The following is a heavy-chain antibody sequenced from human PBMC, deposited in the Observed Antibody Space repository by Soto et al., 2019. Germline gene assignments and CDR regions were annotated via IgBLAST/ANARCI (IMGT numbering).Heavy chain of an antibody. CDR1: GGSISSGGYS. CDR2: IYPSWST. J-gene: IGHJ4*02. Sequence: QLQLQESGSGRVKPSQTLSLTCAVSGGSISSGGYSCSSIRQPPGKGLEWIWYIYPSWSTHYNPSLKGRDNISVARSKNQSSLKLCSVSAADTAVYYCVRGQVVAAQHWGQGTLVTVSS. CDR3: VRGQVVAAQH. V-gene: IGHV4-30-2*01. D-gene: IGHD2-15*01.